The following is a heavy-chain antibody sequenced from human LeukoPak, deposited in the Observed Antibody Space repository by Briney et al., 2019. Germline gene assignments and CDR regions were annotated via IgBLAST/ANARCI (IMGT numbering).Heavy chain of an antibody. J-gene: IGHJ4*02. CDR2: ISSGSSYI. CDR3: ARVGIAVAGPYFDY. Sequence: PGGSLRLSCVASGFPFSSYWMTWVRQAPGKGLEWVSSISSGSSYIYYADSVKGRFTISRDNAKNSLYLQMNSLRAEDTAVYYCARVGIAVAGPYFDYWGQGTLVTVSS. V-gene: IGHV3-21*01. CDR1: GFPFSSYW. D-gene: IGHD6-19*01.